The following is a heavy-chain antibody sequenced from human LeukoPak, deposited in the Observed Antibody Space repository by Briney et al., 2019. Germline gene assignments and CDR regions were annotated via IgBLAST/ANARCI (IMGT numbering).Heavy chain of an antibody. CDR2: AYYNGRA. D-gene: IGHD5/OR15-5a*01. CDR3: AREVSPSDHYYYYGVDV. CDR1: GGSITSNY. J-gene: IGHJ6*02. V-gene: IGHV4-59*01. Sequence: PSETLSLTCTVSGGSITSNYWSWIRQPPGKGLEWIGYAYYNGRANYNPSLKGRVTISVDTSKNQFSLNLSSVTAADTAVYYCAREVSPSDHYYYYGVDVWGRGTTVTVSS.